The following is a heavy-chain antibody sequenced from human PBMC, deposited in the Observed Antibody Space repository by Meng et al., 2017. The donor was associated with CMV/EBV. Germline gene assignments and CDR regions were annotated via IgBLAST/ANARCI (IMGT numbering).Heavy chain of an antibody. V-gene: IGHV1-69*10. D-gene: IGHD3-3*01. CDR1: GGTFSSYA. J-gene: IGHJ4*02. Sequence: SVQVSCKASGGTFSSYAISWVRQAPGQGLEWMGGIIPILGIANYAQKSQGRVTITADKSTSTAYMELSSLRSEDTAVYYCARAKIIDFWSGYQIDYWGQGTLVTVSS. CDR3: ARAKIIDFWSGYQIDY. CDR2: IIPILGIA.